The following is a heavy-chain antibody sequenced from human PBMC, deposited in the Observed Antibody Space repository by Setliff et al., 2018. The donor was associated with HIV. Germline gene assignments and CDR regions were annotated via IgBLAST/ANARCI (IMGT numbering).Heavy chain of an antibody. J-gene: IGHJ4*02. CDR3: VGQGAVTGHSLDS. Sequence: SETLSLTCTVSGVSTTSSSYYWGWIRQPPGKGLDWIGYVYSSGSTYYNPSLKSRLTISVDTSKNHFSLRLTSVTAADSAVYYCVGQGAVTGHSLDSWGPGALVTVSS. V-gene: IGHV4-39*01. CDR2: VYSSGST. D-gene: IGHD6-19*01. CDR1: GVSTTSSSYY.